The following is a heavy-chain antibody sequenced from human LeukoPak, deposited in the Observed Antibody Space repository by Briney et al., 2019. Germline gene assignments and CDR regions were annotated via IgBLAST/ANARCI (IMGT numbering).Heavy chain of an antibody. J-gene: IGHJ4*02. D-gene: IGHD3-16*01. V-gene: IGHV3-48*03. CDR2: ISTSGSTI. CDR3: AIYAGEPGDY. Sequence: GGSLRLSCAASGFTSGFTFSGFEMNWVRQAPGKGLEWLSYISTSGSTIYYADSVKGRFTISRDNAKNSLFLQMNSLGAEDTAIYYCAIYAGEPGDYWGQGTLVTVSS. CDR1: GFTFSGFE.